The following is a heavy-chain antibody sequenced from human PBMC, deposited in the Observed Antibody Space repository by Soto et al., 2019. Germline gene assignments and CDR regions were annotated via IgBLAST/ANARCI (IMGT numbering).Heavy chain of an antibody. CDR3: ARTGPQVLEGYDFWSGYLITANFDY. J-gene: IGHJ4*02. CDR2: ISAYNGNT. D-gene: IGHD3-3*01. CDR1: GYTFTSYG. V-gene: IGHV1-18*01. Sequence: ASVKVSCKASGYTFTSYGISWVRQAPGQGLEWMGWISAYNGNTNYAQKLQGRVTMTTDTSTSTAYMELRSLRSDDTAVYYCARTGPQVLEGYDFWSGYLITANFDYWGQAPLVTVSS.